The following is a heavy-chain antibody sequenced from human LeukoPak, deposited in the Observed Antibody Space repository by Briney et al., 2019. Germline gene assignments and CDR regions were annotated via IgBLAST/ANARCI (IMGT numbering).Heavy chain of an antibody. CDR1: GFTFSNYG. D-gene: IGHD6-19*01. CDR2: IRYDGSNK. J-gene: IGHJ4*02. Sequence: GGSLRLSCAASGFTFSNYGMHWVRQAPGKGLEWVAFIRYDGSNKYYADSVKGRFTISRDNSKNTLYLQTNSLRAEDTAVYYCAKTGSSGWYAYFDYWGQGTLVTVSS. CDR3: AKTGSSGWYAYFDY. V-gene: IGHV3-30*02.